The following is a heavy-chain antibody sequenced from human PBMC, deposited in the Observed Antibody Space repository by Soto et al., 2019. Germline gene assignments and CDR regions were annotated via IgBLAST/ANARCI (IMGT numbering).Heavy chain of an antibody. J-gene: IGHJ3*02. CDR1: GYSFTGYW. CDR2: IYPGDSDT. D-gene: IGHD5-12*01. Sequence: GESLKISCKGSGYSFTGYWIGWVRQMPGKGLEWMGIIYPGDSDTRYSPSFQGQVTISADKSISTAYLQWSSLKASDAAMYYCASQEMATKNVDAFDIWGQGTMVTVSS. CDR3: ASQEMATKNVDAFDI. V-gene: IGHV5-51*01.